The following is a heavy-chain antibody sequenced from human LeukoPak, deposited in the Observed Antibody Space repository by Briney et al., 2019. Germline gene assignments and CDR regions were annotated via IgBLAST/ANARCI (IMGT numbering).Heavy chain of an antibody. CDR2: IYYSGST. CDR1: GGSIRSSDYY. J-gene: IGHJ4*02. CDR3: ASTILGATTWDFDY. Sequence: SETLSLTCTVSGGSIRSSDYYWGRIRQPPGKGLEWIGSIYYSGSTYYNPSLKSRVTISVDTSKNRFSLKLSSVTAADTAVYYCASTILGATTWDFDYWGQGTLVTVSS. D-gene: IGHD1-26*01. V-gene: IGHV4-39*01.